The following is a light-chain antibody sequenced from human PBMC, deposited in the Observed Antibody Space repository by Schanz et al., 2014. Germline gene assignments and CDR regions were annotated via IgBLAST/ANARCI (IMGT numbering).Light chain of an antibody. CDR2: GNS. V-gene: IGLV1-40*01. Sequence: QSVLTQPPSVSGAPGQRVTISCTGSSSSVGAGYDVHWYQHLPGTAPKLLIYGNSNRPSGVPDRFSGSKSGTSASLAITGLQAEDEADYYCAAWDDSLNGVVFGGGTKLTVL. CDR1: SSSVGAGYD. CDR3: AAWDDSLNGVV. J-gene: IGLJ2*01.